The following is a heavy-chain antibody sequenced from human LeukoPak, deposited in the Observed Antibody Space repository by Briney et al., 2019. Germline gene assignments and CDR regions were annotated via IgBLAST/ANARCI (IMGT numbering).Heavy chain of an antibody. CDR1: GFSLSNARMG. CDR3: AREVSMTTVTTNFDY. Sequence: SGPTLVNPTETLTLTCTVSGFSLSNARMGVSWIRQPPGKALEWLAHIFSNDEKSYSTSLKSRLTISKDTSKSQVVLTMTNMDPVGTATYYCAREVSMTTVTTNFDYWGQGTLVTVSS. D-gene: IGHD4-11*01. V-gene: IGHV2-26*01. CDR2: IFSNDEK. J-gene: IGHJ4*02.